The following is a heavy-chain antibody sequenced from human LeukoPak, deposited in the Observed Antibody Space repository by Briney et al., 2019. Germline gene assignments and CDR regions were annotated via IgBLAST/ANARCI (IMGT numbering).Heavy chain of an antibody. CDR2: ISSGSSTI. Sequence: GGSLRLSCAASGFRFSSSAMNWVRQAPGKGLEWVSYISSGSSTIYYADSVKGRFTISRDNAKNSLYLQVNSLRDEDTAVYYCARAGGLLWFGEVLESSDAFHIWGQGTMVTVSS. J-gene: IGHJ3*02. V-gene: IGHV3-48*02. CDR1: GFRFSSSA. D-gene: IGHD3-10*01. CDR3: ARAGGLLWFGEVLESSDAFHI.